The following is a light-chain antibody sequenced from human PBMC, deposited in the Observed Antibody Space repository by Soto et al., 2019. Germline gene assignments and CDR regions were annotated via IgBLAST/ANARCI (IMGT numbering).Light chain of an antibody. CDR1: TSNIGKNY. J-gene: IGLJ3*02. V-gene: IGLV1-47*02. Sequence: QSVLTQPPPVSGTPGQGVTISCSGSTSNIGKNYVFWYQQVPGTAPKLLIHTNNRRPSGVPDRFSASKSAATASLAISRLRSEDEADYYCAVWDDSLRGLGVLGGGTKVTVL. CDR3: AVWDDSLRGLGV. CDR2: TNN.